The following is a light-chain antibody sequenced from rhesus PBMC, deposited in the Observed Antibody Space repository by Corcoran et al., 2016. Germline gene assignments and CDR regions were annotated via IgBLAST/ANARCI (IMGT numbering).Light chain of an antibody. CDR3: QQYYSTPLT. V-gene: IGKV1-21*01. J-gene: IGKJ4*01. CDR2: EAS. CDR1: QGITND. Sequence: DIQMTQSPSSLSASVGDRVTITCRASQGITNDLAWYQQKPGETPKLLIYEASSLQSVIPSRFSGSGSGTYFTLTISSLQSEDLATYYCQQYYSTPLTFGGGTKVEIK.